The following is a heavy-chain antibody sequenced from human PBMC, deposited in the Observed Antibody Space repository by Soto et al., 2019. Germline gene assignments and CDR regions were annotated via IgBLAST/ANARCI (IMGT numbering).Heavy chain of an antibody. J-gene: IGHJ4*02. CDR1: GGSISGHA. CDR2: IYPSGST. V-gene: IGHV4-4*07. CDR3: VRGRSYSVYDF. D-gene: IGHD5-12*01. Sequence: QVNLQESGPGLVKSSETLSLTCTVSGGSISGHAWIWIRQSAGMGLEWIGHIYPSGSTSYNPSLKSRVSMSLDTSKNPIFLNLSSVTAADTAVFYCVRGRSYSVYDFWGPGTLVTVSS.